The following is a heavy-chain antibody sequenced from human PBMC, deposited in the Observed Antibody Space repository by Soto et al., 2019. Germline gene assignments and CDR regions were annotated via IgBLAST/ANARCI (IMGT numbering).Heavy chain of an antibody. J-gene: IGHJ1*01. CDR1: GGTFSSYA. Sequence: QVQLVQSGAEMKKPGSSVKVSCKASGGTFSSYAISWVRQAPGQGLEWMGGFIPVFGTANYAQKFQGRVTITADESTSTAYMELTSLRSEDTAVYYCATHRMVGATADFQHWGQGTLVTVSS. CDR3: ATHRMVGATADFQH. D-gene: IGHD1-26*01. CDR2: FIPVFGTA. V-gene: IGHV1-69*12.